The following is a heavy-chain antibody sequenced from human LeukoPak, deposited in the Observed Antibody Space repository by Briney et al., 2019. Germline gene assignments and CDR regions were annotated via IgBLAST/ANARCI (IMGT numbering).Heavy chain of an antibody. Sequence: ASVKVSCKASGYTFTGYYIHWVRQAPGQGLEWMGWINADGGGTNYAQKFQGRVTMTRDTSISTAYMELSRLRSDDTAVYYCASLPITIFGVVIRGDYFDYWGQGTLVTVSS. CDR1: GYTFTGYY. V-gene: IGHV1-2*02. CDR2: INADGGGT. D-gene: IGHD3-3*01. J-gene: IGHJ4*02. CDR3: ASLPITIFGVVIRGDYFDY.